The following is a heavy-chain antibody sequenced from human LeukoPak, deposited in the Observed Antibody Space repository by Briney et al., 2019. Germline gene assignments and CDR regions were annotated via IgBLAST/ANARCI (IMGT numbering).Heavy chain of an antibody. Sequence: SETLSLTCTGSGGSISSYYWSWIRQPPGKGLEWIGYIYYSGSTNYNPSLKSRVTTSVDTSKNQFSLKLSSVTAADTAVYYCASLHRGCEPHFDYWGQGTLVTVSS. CDR3: ASLHRGCEPHFDY. CDR2: IYYSGST. J-gene: IGHJ4*02. D-gene: IGHD5-12*01. CDR1: GGSISSYY. V-gene: IGHV4-59*01.